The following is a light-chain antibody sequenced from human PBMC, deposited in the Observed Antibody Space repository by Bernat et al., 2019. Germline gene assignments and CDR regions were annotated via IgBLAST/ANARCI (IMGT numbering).Light chain of an antibody. CDR2: YVK. CDR1: SRDIGGYNY. J-gene: IGLJ1*01. CDR3: TSYRSSNTYV. V-gene: IGLV2-11*01. Sequence: QSALTQPRSVSGSPGQSVTVSCTGSSRDIGGYNYVSWYQQHPGKAPKLMIYYVKQRPSGVSNRFSGSKSGNTASLTISGLQAGDDAHYYCTSYRSSNTYVFGTGTKVTVL.